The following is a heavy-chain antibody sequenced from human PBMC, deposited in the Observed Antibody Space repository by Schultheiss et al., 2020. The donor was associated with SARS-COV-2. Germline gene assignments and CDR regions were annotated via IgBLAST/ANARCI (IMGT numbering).Heavy chain of an antibody. CDR2: INHSGST. CDR1: GGSISSGGYY. Sequence: SETLSLTCTVSGGSISSGGYYWSWIRQPPGKGLEWIGEINHSGSTYYNPSLKSRVTISVDTSKNQFSLKLSSVTAADTAVYYCARLKRWLQFSAIDYWGQGTLVTVSS. V-gene: IGHV4-39*01. CDR3: ARLKRWLQFSAIDY. J-gene: IGHJ4*02. D-gene: IGHD5-24*01.